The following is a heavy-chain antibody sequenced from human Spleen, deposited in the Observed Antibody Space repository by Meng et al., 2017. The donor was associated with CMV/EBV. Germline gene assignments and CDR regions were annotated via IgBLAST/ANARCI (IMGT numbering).Heavy chain of an antibody. CDR2: IGATAGGT. CDR1: GLTFSXYX. D-gene: IGHD1-1*01. J-gene: IGHJ4*02. CDR3: AKYSAVGERLYYFDY. V-gene: IGHV3-23*01. Sequence: GGSLXLSXXASGLTFSXYXMSWVRQAXGKGLEWVSAIGATAGGTYYXDSVKGRFXXSRDXAKNTLYLXMNSLXXXDTAXYYCAKYSAVGERLYYFDYWGQGTLVTVSS.